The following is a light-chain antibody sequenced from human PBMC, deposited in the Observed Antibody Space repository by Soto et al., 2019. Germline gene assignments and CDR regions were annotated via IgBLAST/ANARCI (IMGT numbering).Light chain of an antibody. CDR2: AAS. CDR3: QKYNIAPWT. Sequence: DIQMTQSPSSLSAYVGDRVTITCRASQAISNYLAWYQQKPGKVPKLLIYAASTIQSGVPSRFSGSGSGTDFTLTISSLQPEDVATYYCQKYNIAPWTFGQGTKVEIK. V-gene: IGKV1-27*01. CDR1: QAISNY. J-gene: IGKJ1*01.